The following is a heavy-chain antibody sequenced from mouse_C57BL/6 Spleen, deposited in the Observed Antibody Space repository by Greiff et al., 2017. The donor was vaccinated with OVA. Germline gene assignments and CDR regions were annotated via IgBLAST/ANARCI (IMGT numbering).Heavy chain of an antibody. V-gene: IGHV1-64*01. CDR3: ASAGSSYGYFDV. CDR1: GYTFTSYW. Sequence: VKLQQPGAELVKPGASVKLSCKASGYTFTSYWMHWVKQRPGQGLEWIGMIHPNSGSTNYNEKFKSKATLTVDKSSSTAYMQLSSLTSEDSAVYYCASAGSSYGYFDVWGTGTTVTVSS. CDR2: IHPNSGST. D-gene: IGHD1-1*01. J-gene: IGHJ1*03.